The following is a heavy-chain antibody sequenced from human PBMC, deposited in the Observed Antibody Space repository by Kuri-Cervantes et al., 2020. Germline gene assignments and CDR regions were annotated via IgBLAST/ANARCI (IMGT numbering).Heavy chain of an antibody. CDR1: GFTFSSYA. CDR3: ARGIADDY. CDR2: ISGSGGST. V-gene: IGHV3-23*01. Sequence: GESLKISCAASGFTFSSYAMSWVRQAPGKGLEWVSAISGSGGSTYYADSVKGRFTISRDNSKNTLYLQMNSLRDEDTAVYYCARGIADDYWGQGTLVTVSS. J-gene: IGHJ4*02. D-gene: IGHD2/OR15-2a*01.